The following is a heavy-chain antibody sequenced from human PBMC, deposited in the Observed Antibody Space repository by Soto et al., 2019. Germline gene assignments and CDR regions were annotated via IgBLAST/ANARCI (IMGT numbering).Heavy chain of an antibody. J-gene: IGHJ3*02. CDR3: ARVLAGSRSFAAFDI. D-gene: IGHD6-13*01. CDR2: ISSSSSTI. Sequence: GGSLRLSCAASGFTFSSYSMNWVRQAPGKGLEWVSYISSSSSTIYYADSVKGRFTISRDNAKNSLYLQMNSLRDEDTAVYYCARVLAGSRSFAAFDIWGQGTMVTVSS. CDR1: GFTFSSYS. V-gene: IGHV3-48*02.